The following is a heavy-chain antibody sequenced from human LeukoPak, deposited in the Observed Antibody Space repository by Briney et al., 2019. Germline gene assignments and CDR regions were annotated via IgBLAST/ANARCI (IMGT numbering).Heavy chain of an antibody. V-gene: IGHV1-8*01. J-gene: IGHJ3*02. CDR2: MNPNSGRT. CDR1: GYTLTSYD. Sequence: ASVKVSCKASGYTLTSYDINWVRQATGQGLEWMGWMNPNSGRTGYAQNFQGRITITRNTSISTAYMELSSLRSEDTAVYYCARDRGPYYEIPEDAFDIWGQGTMVTVSS. CDR3: ARDRGPYYEIPEDAFDI. D-gene: IGHD3-9*01.